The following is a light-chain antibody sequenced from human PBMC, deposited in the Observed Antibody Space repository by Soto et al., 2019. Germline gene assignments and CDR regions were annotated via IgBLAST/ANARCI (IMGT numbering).Light chain of an antibody. CDR1: SSNIGAGYD. J-gene: IGLJ2*01. Sequence: QAVVTQPPSASGALGQRVTISCTGSSSNIGAGYDVHWYQQFPGSAPRLLIFSNNNRPSGVPDRFSGSKSGTSASLDISGLQADDEADYYCQSFDTRLNSVVFGGGTKVTVL. CDR3: QSFDTRLNSVV. CDR2: SNN. V-gene: IGLV1-40*01.